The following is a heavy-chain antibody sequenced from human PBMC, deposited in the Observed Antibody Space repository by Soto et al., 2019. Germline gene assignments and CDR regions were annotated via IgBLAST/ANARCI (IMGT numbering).Heavy chain of an antibody. CDR3: ARATESHYFDY. CDR1: GASISSSGYY. Sequence: QVQLQESGPGLLKPSQTLSLTCTLSGASISSSGYYCSWIRLHPGEVLEWIGYISYRGTTFFNPALKSRVTISTDTSKKEFSLTLTSVTAADTAVYYCARATESHYFDYWGRGILVTVTS. CDR2: ISYRGTT. V-gene: IGHV4-31*03. J-gene: IGHJ4*02.